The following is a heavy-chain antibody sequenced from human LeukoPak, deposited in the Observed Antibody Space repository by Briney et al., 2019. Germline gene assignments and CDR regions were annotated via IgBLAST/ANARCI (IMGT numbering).Heavy chain of an antibody. CDR1: GFTFSNYG. D-gene: IGHD2-2*02. Sequence: GGSLLLSCAASGFTFSNYGMSWVRPAPGKGLEWVSTISGSGSATYNAGSVKGRFTTSRDNSNNTLYLQMNSLRAEDTAVYYCAKTEAPAAIRAGSDYWGQGTLVTVSS. CDR2: ISGSGSAT. V-gene: IGHV3-23*01. CDR3: AKTEAPAAIRAGSDY. J-gene: IGHJ4*02.